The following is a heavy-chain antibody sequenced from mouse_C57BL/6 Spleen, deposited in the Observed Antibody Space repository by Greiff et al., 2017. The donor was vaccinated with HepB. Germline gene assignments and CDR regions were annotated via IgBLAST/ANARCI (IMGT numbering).Heavy chain of an antibody. CDR3: ARRGYDGFTTGYFDY. J-gene: IGHJ2*01. CDR1: GFTFSSYT. CDR2: ISGGGGNT. V-gene: IGHV5-9*01. Sequence: EVMLVESGGGLVKPGGSLKLSCAASGFTFSSYTMSWVRQTPEKRLEWVATISGGGGNTYYPDSVKGRFTISRDNAKNTLYLQMSSLRSEDTALYYCARRGYDGFTTGYFDYWGQGTTLTVSS. D-gene: IGHD2-3*01.